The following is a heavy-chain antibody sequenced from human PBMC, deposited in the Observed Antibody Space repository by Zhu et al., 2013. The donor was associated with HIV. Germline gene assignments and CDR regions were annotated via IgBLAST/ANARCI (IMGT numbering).Heavy chain of an antibody. Sequence: QVQLVQSGAEVKKPGSSVKVSCKASGGTFSSYVISWVRQAPGQGLEWMGWILPDLNIVDYAEKFQGRVTITAEESTATANMELSNLKSEDTAIYYCAFHPRGGGDEESWGQGTLVTISS. J-gene: IGHJ4*02. CDR2: ILPDLNIV. D-gene: IGHD2-21*01. V-gene: IGHV1-69*09. CDR1: GGTFSSYV. CDR3: AFHPRGGGDEES.